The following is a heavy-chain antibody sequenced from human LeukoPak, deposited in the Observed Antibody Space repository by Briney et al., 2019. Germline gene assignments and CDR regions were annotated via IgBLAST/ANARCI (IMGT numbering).Heavy chain of an antibody. V-gene: IGHV3-11*04. CDR1: AFSFSDYY. J-gene: IGHJ3*02. D-gene: IGHD6-19*01. CDR2: MSSSGTTI. CDR3: ARASYSSGWYAHRTDAFDI. Sequence: GGSLRLSCAASAFSFSDYYMHWIRQAPGKGLEWVAYMSSSGTTIYYADSVKGRFTISRDNAKNSLYLQMNSLRAEDTAVYYCARASYSSGWYAHRTDAFDIWGQGTMVTVSS.